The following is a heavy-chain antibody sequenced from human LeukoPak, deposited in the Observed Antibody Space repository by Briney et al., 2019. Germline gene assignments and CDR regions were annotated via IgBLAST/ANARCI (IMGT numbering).Heavy chain of an antibody. CDR1: GGSISSYY. V-gene: IGHV4-59*08. D-gene: IGHD2-21*02. CDR2: IYYSGST. CDR3: ARPAYCGGDCYGAEYFQH. J-gene: IGHJ1*01. Sequence: PSETLSLTCTVSGGSISSYYWSWVRQPPGKGLEWIGYIYYSGSTNYNPSFKTRVTISVDTSKNQFSLKLSSVTAADTAVYYCARPAYCGGDCYGAEYFQHWGQGTLVTVSS.